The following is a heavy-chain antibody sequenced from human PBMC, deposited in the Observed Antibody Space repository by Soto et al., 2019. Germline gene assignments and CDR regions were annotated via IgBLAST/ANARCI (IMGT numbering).Heavy chain of an antibody. CDR3: ARGPDYVFWSGSFDP. V-gene: IGHV1-2*04. CDR2: INPNSGGT. D-gene: IGHD3-3*01. J-gene: IGHJ5*02. Sequence: QVQLVQSGAEVKKPGASVKVSCKASGYTFTGYYMHWVRQAPGQGLEWMGWINPNSGGTNYAQKFQGWVTMTRDTSISTAYMELSRLRSDDTAVYYCARGPDYVFWSGSFDPWGQGTLVTVSS. CDR1: GYTFTGYY.